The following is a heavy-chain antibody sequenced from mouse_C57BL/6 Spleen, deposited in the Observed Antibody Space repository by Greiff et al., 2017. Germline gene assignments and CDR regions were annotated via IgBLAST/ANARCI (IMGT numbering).Heavy chain of an antibody. CDR1: GYAFSSSW. CDR3: ARETYYGNPFYAMDY. J-gene: IGHJ4*01. V-gene: IGHV1-82*01. Sequence: VQLQQSGPELVKPGASVKISCKASGYAFSSSWMNWVKQRPGKGLEWIGRIYPGDGDTNDNGKFKGKATLTADKSSSTAYMQLSSLTSEDSAVYCCARETYYGNPFYAMDYWGQGTSVTVSS. CDR2: IYPGDGDT. D-gene: IGHD2-10*01.